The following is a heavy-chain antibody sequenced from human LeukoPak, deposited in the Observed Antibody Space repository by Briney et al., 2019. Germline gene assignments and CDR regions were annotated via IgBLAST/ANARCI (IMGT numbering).Heavy chain of an antibody. CDR2: FDPEDGET. V-gene: IGHV1-24*01. J-gene: IGHJ5*02. CDR1: GYTLTELS. CDR3: ATEHSGYYGDYNWFDP. D-gene: IGHD3-22*01. Sequence: GASVKVSCKVSGYTLTELSMHWVRQAPGKGLEWMGGFDPEDGETIYAQKFQGRVTMTEDTSTDTTYMELSSLRSEDTAVYYCATEHSGYYGDYNWFDPWGQGTLVTVSS.